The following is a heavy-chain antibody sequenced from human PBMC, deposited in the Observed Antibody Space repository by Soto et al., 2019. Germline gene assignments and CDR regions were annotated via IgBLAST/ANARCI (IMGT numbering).Heavy chain of an antibody. CDR2: IYYSGST. J-gene: IGHJ4*02. Sequence: SETLSLTCTVSGGSISSYYWSWIRQPPGKGLEWIGYIYYSGSTNYNPSLKSRVTISVDTSKNQFSLKLSSVTAADTAVYYCACGFNYGDYDYWGQGTLVTVSS. V-gene: IGHV4-59*01. CDR3: ACGFNYGDYDY. D-gene: IGHD4-17*01. CDR1: GGSISSYY.